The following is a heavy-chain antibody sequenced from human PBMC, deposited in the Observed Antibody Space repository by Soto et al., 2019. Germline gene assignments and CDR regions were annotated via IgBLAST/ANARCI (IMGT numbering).Heavy chain of an antibody. CDR2: IYYSGST. D-gene: IGHD3-10*01. CDR3: ARDSGNLLDY. CDR1: VGSISSYY. J-gene: IGHJ4*02. Sequence: ASETLSLTCAVSVGSISSYYWSWIRQPPGKGLEWIGHIYYSGSTNYNPSLKSRVTISVDTSKNQFSLKLSSVTAADTAVYYCARDSGNLLDYWGQGTLVTVSS. V-gene: IGHV4-59*01.